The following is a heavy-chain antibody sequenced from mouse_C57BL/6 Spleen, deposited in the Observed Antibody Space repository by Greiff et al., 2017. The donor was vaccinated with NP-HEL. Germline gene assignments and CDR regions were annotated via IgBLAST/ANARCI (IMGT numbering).Heavy chain of an antibody. Sequence: VQLQESGAELVKPGASVKISCKASGYAFSSYWMNWVKQRPGKGLEWIGQIYPGDGDTNYNGKFKGKATLTADKSSSTAYMQLSSLTSEDSAVYFCARSLYDYDGLAYWGQGTLVTVSA. CDR1: GYAFSSYW. V-gene: IGHV1-80*01. CDR2: IYPGDGDT. J-gene: IGHJ3*01. CDR3: ARSLYDYDGLAY. D-gene: IGHD2-4*01.